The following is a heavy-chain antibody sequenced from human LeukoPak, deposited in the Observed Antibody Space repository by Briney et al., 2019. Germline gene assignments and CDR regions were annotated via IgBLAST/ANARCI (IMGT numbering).Heavy chain of an antibody. CDR3: ARVGYSYDSSGYYGFDY. CDR2: INPSGGST. CDR1: GYTFTSYY. Sequence: ASVKVSCKASGYTFTSYYMHWVRQAPGQGLEWMGMINPSGGSTSYAQKFQGRVTMTRDTSTSTVYMELSSLRSEDTAVYYRARVGYSYDSSGYYGFDYWGQGTLVTVSS. J-gene: IGHJ4*02. V-gene: IGHV1-46*01. D-gene: IGHD3-22*01.